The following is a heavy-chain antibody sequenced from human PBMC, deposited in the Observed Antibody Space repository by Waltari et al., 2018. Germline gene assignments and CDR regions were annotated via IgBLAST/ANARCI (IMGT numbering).Heavy chain of an antibody. V-gene: IGHV4-59*01. J-gene: IGHJ4*02. CDR3: ARSYDFWSGYPLDH. CDR1: GDSINNYY. CDR2: IAYNGRT. D-gene: IGHD3-3*01. Sequence: QVQLQESGPGLVKPSETLSLTCSVSGDSINNYYWNWIRQPPGKELEWIGYIAYNGRTTYHPSLKSRVTISVDTSKTQFSLKLRSVTAADTAVYYCARSYDFWSGYPLDHWGQGTLVTVSS.